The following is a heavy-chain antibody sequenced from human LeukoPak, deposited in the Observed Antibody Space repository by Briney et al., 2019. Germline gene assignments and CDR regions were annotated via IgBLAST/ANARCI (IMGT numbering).Heavy chain of an antibody. V-gene: IGHV3-30*02. CDR3: TRDPPVSVTTIRGGYMDV. D-gene: IGHD3-10*01. CDR1: GFTFSSYG. J-gene: IGHJ6*04. Sequence: GGSLRLSCAASGFTFSSYGMHWVRQAPGKGLEWVAFIRYDGSNKYYADSVKGRFTISRDNSKNTLYLQMNSLRAEDTAVYYCTRDPPVSVTTIRGGYMDVWGKGTTVTISS. CDR2: IRYDGSNK.